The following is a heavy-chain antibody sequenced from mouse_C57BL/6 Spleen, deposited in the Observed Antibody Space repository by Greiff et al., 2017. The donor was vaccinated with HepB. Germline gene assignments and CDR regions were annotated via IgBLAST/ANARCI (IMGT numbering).Heavy chain of an antibody. Sequence: VQLQQSGAELARPGASVKLSCKASGYTFTSYGISWVKQRTGQGLEWIGEIYPRSGTTYYNEKFKGKAPLTADKSSITACMELRSLTSEDSAVYFCAIWDYGSSPYYAMDDWGQGTSVTVSS. CDR1: GYTFTSYG. V-gene: IGHV1-81*01. CDR2: IYPRSGTT. J-gene: IGHJ4*01. D-gene: IGHD1-1*01. CDR3: AIWDYGSSPYYAMDD.